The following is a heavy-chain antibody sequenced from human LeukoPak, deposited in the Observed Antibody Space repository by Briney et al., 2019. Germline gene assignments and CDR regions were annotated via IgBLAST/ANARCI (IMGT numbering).Heavy chain of an antibody. CDR3: AKVWAATRDAFDI. J-gene: IGHJ3*02. V-gene: IGHV3-23*01. D-gene: IGHD3-16*01. Sequence: GGFLRLSCAASGFTFSSYALSWVRQAPGKGLEWVSAISGSGGSTYYADSVKGRFTISRDNSKNTLYLQMNSLRAEDTTVYYCAKVWAATRDAFDIWGQGTMVTVSS. CDR2: ISGSGGST. CDR1: GFTFSSYA.